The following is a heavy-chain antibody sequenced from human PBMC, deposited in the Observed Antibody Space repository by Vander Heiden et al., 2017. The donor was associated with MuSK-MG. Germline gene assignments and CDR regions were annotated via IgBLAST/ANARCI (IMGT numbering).Heavy chain of an antibody. CDR3: AKARVVAATPNDY. CDR1: GFPFRSYA. J-gene: IGHJ4*02. D-gene: IGHD2-15*01. V-gene: IGHV3-23*01. Sequence: EVQLLESGGGLVQPGGSLRLSCAAPGFPFRSYAVSWGRQAPGKGLGWVSAISGSGGSTYYADSVKGRFTICRDKSKNTLYLQMNSLRAEDTAVYYCAKARVVAATPNDYWGQGTLVTVSS. CDR2: ISGSGGST.